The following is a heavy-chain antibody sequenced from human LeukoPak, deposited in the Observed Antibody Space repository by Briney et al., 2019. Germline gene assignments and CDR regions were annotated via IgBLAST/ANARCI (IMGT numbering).Heavy chain of an antibody. J-gene: IGHJ4*02. CDR2: IYPGDSDT. CDR3: ARLCYYGSGSYSGYTP. Sequence: GESLKISCKGSGYSFASYWIGWVRQIAGKGLEWMGIIYPGDSDTSYSPSFQGQVTISADKSISTAYLQWSSLKASDTAMYYCARLCYYGSGSYSGYTPWGQGNLVTVSS. D-gene: IGHD3-10*01. CDR1: GYSFASYW. V-gene: IGHV5-51*01.